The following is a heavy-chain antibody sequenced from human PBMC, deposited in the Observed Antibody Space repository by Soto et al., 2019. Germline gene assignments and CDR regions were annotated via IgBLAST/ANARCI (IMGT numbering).Heavy chain of an antibody. CDR3: AKGPSSSWYGTHFDY. CDR1: GFTFSSYA. CDR2: ISGSGGST. J-gene: IGHJ4*02. V-gene: IGHV3-23*01. D-gene: IGHD6-13*01. Sequence: GGSLRLSCAASGFTFSSYAMSWVRQAPGKGLEWVSAISGSGGSTYYADSVKGRFTISRDNSKNTLYLQMNSLRAEDTAVYYCAKGPSSSWYGTHFDYWGQGTLVTVSS.